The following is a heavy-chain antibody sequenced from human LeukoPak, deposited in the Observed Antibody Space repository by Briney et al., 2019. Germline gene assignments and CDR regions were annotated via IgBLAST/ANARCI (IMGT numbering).Heavy chain of an antibody. CDR2: TFYRSKWFN. CDR3: ARLRLPTNFFDY. V-gene: IGHV6-1*01. J-gene: IGHJ4*02. Sequence: SQTLSLTCAISGDSVSTNSAAWNWIRQSPSRGLEWLGRTFYRSKWFNEYALSVKSRISIESDTSKNQFSLHLNSVTPEDTAGYYCARLRLPTNFFDYWGQGALVTVSS. CDR1: GDSVSTNSAA.